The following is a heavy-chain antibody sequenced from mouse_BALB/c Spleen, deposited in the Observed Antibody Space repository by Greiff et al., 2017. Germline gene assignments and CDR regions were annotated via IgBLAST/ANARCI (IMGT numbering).Heavy chain of an antibody. J-gene: IGHJ3*01. CDR1: GYTFTSYW. Sequence: QVQLKQPGAELVKPGASVKLSCKASGYTFTSYWMHWVKQRPGQGLEWIGEIDPSDSYTNYNQKFKGKATLTVDKSSSTAYMQLSSLTSEDSAVYYCARYEKLGGAWFAYWGQGTLVTVSA. V-gene: IGHV1-69*02. CDR2: IDPSDSYT. CDR3: ARYEKLGGAWFAY. D-gene: IGHD4-1*01.